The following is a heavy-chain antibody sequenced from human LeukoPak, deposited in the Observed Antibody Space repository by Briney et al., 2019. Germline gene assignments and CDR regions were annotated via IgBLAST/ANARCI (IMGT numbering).Heavy chain of an antibody. V-gene: IGHV1-46*01. CDR1: GYTFTSYY. CDR3: ARVKAYGDYVWYFDY. Sequence: ASVKVSCKASGYTFTSYYMHWVRQAPGQGLEWMGIINPSGGSTSYAQKFRGRVTMTRDTSTSTVYMELSSLRSEDTAVYYCARVKAYGDYVWYFDYWGQGTLVTVSS. D-gene: IGHD4-17*01. J-gene: IGHJ4*02. CDR2: INPSGGST.